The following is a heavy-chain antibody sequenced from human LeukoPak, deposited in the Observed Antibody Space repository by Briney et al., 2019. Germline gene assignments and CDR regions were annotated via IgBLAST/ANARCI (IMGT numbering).Heavy chain of an antibody. CDR3: AKQFYSSGWYEGNDAFDI. CDR2: ISWNSGSI. J-gene: IGHJ3*02. D-gene: IGHD6-19*01. Sequence: PGGSLRLSCAASGFTFDDYAMHWVRHAPGKGLEWVSGISWNSGSIGYADSVKGRFTISRDNAKNSLYLQMNSLRAEDTALYYCAKQFYSSGWYEGNDAFDIWGQGTMVTVSS. CDR1: GFTFDDYA. V-gene: IGHV3-9*01.